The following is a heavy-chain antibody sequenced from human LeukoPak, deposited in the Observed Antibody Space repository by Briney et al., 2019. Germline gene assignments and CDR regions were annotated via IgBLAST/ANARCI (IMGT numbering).Heavy chain of an antibody. V-gene: IGHV1-69*01. J-gene: IGHJ6*04. D-gene: IGHD2-2*01. CDR1: GGTFSSYA. CDR3: ARGQHCSSTSCYEGGLDYYYYYGMDV. Sequence: SVKVSCKASGGTFSSYAISWVRQAPGQGLEWMGGIIPIFGTANYAQKFQGRVMITADESTSTAYMELSSLRSEDTAVYYCARGQHCSSTSCYEGGLDYYYYYGMDVWGKGTTVTVSS. CDR2: IIPIFGTA.